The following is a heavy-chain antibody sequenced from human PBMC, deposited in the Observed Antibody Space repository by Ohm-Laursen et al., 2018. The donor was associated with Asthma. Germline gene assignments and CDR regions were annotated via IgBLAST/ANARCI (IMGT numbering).Heavy chain of an antibody. V-gene: IGHV3-23*01. CDR2: ISASGCST. CDR1: GFTFSTYA. Sequence: SLRLSCSASGFTFSTYAMSWVRQAPGKGLEWVSTISASGCSTYSADSVKGRFTISRDNSKNTVDLQMNSLRAEDTAVYYCAKQGQRTPDYWGQGTLVTVSS. CDR3: AKQGQRTPDY. D-gene: IGHD2-15*01. J-gene: IGHJ4*02.